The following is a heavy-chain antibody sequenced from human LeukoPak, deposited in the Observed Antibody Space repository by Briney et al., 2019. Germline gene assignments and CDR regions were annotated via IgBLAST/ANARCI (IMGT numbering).Heavy chain of an antibody. J-gene: IGHJ3*01. Sequence: ASVKVSCKASGGTFSSYTISWVRQAPGQGLEWMGWIDPNSGGTNFAQNFQGRLTMTRDTSISTAYMELSRLTSDDTTVYYCARELGLNAFDVWGQGTMVTVSS. V-gene: IGHV1-2*02. CDR3: ARELGLNAFDV. CDR2: IDPNSGGT. CDR1: GGTFSSYT. D-gene: IGHD7-27*01.